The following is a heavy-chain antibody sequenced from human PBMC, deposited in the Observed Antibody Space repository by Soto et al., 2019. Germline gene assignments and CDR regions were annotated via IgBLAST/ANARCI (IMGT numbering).Heavy chain of an antibody. CDR2: LTWNSESI. J-gene: IGHJ5*02. CDR1: GFRFADYT. CDR3: AKGAISGTLNWFDP. D-gene: IGHD6-13*01. V-gene: IGHV3-9*01. Sequence: EVPLVESGGGLVQPGRSLRLSCAASGFRFADYTMHWVRQAPGKGLEWVSGLTWNSESIAYADSVKGRFTISRDNAKNSLYLQMNSLRAEDTAFYFCAKGAISGTLNWFDPWGQGTLVTVSS.